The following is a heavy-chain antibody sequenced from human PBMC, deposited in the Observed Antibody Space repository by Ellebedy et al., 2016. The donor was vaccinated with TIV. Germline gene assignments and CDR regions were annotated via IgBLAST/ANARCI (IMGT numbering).Heavy chain of an antibody. J-gene: IGHJ4*02. CDR1: GYTFTSYY. CDR2: INPSGGST. D-gene: IGHD4-17*01. CDR3: ARGSTVTTAVPSPFDY. Sequence: ASVKVSXKASGYTFTSYYMHWVRQAPGQGLEWMGIINPSGGSTSYAQKFQGRVTMTRDTSISTAYMELSRLRSDDTAVYYCARGSTVTTAVPSPFDYWGQGTLVTVSS. V-gene: IGHV1-46*01.